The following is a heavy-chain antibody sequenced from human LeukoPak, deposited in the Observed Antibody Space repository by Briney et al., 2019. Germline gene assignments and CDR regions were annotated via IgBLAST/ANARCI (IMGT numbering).Heavy chain of an antibody. D-gene: IGHD1-20*01. Sequence: PGGSLRLSCAASASGFAFTSHSMTWVRQAPGKGLEWISYIHSSGDYIFYADSVKGRFTVSRDNARNSLYLQMNSLRAEDTAIYYCAREYNSRATFDYWGQGTLVTVSS. J-gene: IGHJ4*02. V-gene: IGHV3-21*05. CDR1: GFAFTSHS. CDR3: AREYNSRATFDY. CDR2: IHSSGDYI.